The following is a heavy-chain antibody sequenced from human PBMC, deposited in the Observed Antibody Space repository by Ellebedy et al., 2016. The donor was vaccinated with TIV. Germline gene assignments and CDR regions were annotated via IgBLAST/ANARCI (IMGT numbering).Heavy chain of an antibody. Sequence: GESLKISXAASGFTFSSYWMSWVRQAPGKGLEWVANIKQDGSEKYYVDSVKGRFTISRDNAKNSLYLQMNSLRAEDTAVYYCARVGYFDWLLYSDYWGQGTLVTVSS. CDR2: IKQDGSEK. CDR1: GFTFSSYW. D-gene: IGHD3-9*01. V-gene: IGHV3-7*04. CDR3: ARVGYFDWLLYSDY. J-gene: IGHJ4*02.